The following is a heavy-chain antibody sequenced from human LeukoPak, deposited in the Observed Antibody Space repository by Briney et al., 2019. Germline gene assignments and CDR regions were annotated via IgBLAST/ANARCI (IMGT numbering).Heavy chain of an antibody. CDR1: GGTLSSYT. Sequence: GASVKVSCRASGGTLSSYTVSWVRQAPGQGLEWTGGIIPVFGTASYAPRFQGRVTITADESTSTVYMELSSLTSDDTAVYYCATRYTSWGQGTLVTVSS. J-gene: IGHJ4*02. D-gene: IGHD5-18*01. V-gene: IGHV1-69*01. CDR3: ATRYTS. CDR2: IIPVFGTA.